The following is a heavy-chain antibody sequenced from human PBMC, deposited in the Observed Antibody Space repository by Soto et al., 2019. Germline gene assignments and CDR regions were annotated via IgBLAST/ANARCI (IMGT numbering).Heavy chain of an antibody. CDR1: GYTFTRYY. CDR2: INPSGGST. D-gene: IGHD3-3*01. Sequence: ASVKVSCKASGYTFTRYYMHWVRQAPGQGLEWMGIINPSGGSTSYAQKFQGRVTMTRDTSTSTVYMELSSLRSEDTAVYYCAREGVGSYYDFWSGYSDVWGKGTTVTVSS. CDR3: AREGVGSYYDFWSGYSDV. J-gene: IGHJ6*04. V-gene: IGHV1-46*03.